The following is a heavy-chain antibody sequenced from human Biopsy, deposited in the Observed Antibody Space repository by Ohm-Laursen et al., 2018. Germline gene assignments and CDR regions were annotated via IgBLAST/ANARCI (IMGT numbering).Heavy chain of an antibody. V-gene: IGHV3-72*01. D-gene: IGHD2-15*01. CDR3: ARAGRYCSGGGCYSWFDS. CDR1: GFSFSDNY. Sequence: SLRLSCAASGFSFSDNYMDWVRQAPGKGLEWVGRIRDKANSYTTDYAASVKGRFTISRDDSKNSLYLPMNSLKTEDTALYYCARAGRYCSGGGCYSWFDSWGQGTLVTVSS. J-gene: IGHJ5*01. CDR2: IRDKANSYTT.